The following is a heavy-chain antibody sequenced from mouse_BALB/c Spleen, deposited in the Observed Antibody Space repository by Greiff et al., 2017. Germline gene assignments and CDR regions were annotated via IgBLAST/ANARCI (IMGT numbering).Heavy chain of an antibody. V-gene: IGHV14-1*02. J-gene: IGHJ3*01. D-gene: IGHD2-3*01. Sequence: VQLQPSGAELVRPGALVKLSCKASGFNIKDYYMHWVKQRPEQGLEWIGWIDPENGNTIYDPKFQGKASITADTSSNTAYLQLSSLTSEDTAVYYCARLDDGYPWFAYWGQGTLVTVSA. CDR2: IDPENGNT. CDR1: GFNIKDYY. CDR3: ARLDDGYPWFAY.